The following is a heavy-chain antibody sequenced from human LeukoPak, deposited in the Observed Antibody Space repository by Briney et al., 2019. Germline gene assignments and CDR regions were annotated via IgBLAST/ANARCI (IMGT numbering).Heavy chain of an antibody. D-gene: IGHD7-27*01. CDR2: IRHDGTGQ. V-gene: IGHV3-30*02. Sequence: PGGSLRLSCVGSGFTFSVHWVRQVPGQGLEWLTFIRHDGTGQHYADSVRCRFTISRDNSNNTVYLQMNSLRPEDTALYYCAKDGNWASVSWGQGTLVTVSS. CDR1: GFTFS. J-gene: IGHJ5*02. CDR3: AKDGNWASVS.